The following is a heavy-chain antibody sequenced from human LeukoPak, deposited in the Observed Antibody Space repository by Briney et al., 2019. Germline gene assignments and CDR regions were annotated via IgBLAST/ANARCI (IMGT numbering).Heavy chain of an antibody. CDR3: ARDGPNFGGEAHYGMDV. D-gene: IGHD3-16*01. CDR1: GYTFTSYY. J-gene: IGHJ6*02. Sequence: ASVKVSCKASGYTFTSYYMHWVRQAPGQGLKWMGIINPSGGSTSYAQKFQGRVTMTRDTSTSTVYMELSSLRSEDTAVYYCARDGPNFGGEAHYGMDVWGQGTTVTVSS. CDR2: INPSGGST. V-gene: IGHV1-46*01.